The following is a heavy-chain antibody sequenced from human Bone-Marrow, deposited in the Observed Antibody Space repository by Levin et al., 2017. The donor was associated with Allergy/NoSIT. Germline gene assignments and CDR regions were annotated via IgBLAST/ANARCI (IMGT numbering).Heavy chain of an antibody. CDR2: MSYDGTMR. CDR3: AKNLVAHCSGGSCYSYYYYYYFDV. D-gene: IGHD2-15*01. V-gene: IGHV3-30*18. J-gene: IGHJ6*03. Sequence: PGGSLRLSCAGSGFRFSYYGMHWVRQAPGKGLEWVAVMSYDGTMRYYADSVKGRFTVSRDNSKNTFFLQMNSLRAEDTAVYYCAKNLVAHCSGGSCYSYYYYYYFDVWGKGTTVTVSS. CDR1: GFRFSYYG.